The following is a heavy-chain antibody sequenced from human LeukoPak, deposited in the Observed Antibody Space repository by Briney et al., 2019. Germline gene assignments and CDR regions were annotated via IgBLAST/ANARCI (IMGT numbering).Heavy chain of an antibody. Sequence: GASVKVSCKASGYTFTGYYMHWVRQAPGQGLEWMGWINPNSGGTNYAQKFQGRVTMTRDTSISTAYMELSRLRSDDTAVYYCARDRVVPAALNWFDPWGQGTLVTVSS. CDR2: INPNSGGT. CDR3: ARDRVVPAALNWFDP. D-gene: IGHD2-2*01. J-gene: IGHJ5*02. CDR1: GYTFTGYY. V-gene: IGHV1-2*02.